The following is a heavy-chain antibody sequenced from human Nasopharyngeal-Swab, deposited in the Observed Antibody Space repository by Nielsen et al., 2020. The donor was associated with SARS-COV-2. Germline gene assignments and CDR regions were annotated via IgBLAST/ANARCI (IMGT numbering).Heavy chain of an antibody. J-gene: IGHJ5*02. V-gene: IGHV5-51*01. D-gene: IGHD2/OR15-2a*01. CDR2: IYPDHSGT. CDR1: GYSFANYW. CDR3: ARNMGYFHTSIWLDP. Sequence: GESLKISCQGSGYSFANYWIAWVRQKPGQGLEWMGIIYPDHSGTKYSPSFRGQVTFSVDKSISTAYLQWSNLEASDTAMYYCARNMGYFHTSIWLDPWGQGTLVTVSS.